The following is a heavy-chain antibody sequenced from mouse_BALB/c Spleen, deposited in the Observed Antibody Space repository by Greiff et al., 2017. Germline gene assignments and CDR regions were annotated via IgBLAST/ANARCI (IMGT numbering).Heavy chain of an antibody. D-gene: IGHD1-1*01. V-gene: IGHV1S29*02. CDR2: IYPYNGGT. CDR3: AREGTTVVAPYAMDY. J-gene: IGHJ4*01. Sequence: VQLKQSGPELVKPGASVKISCKASGYTFTDYNMHWVKQSHGKSLEWIGYIYPYNGGTGYTQKFKSKATLTVDNSSSTAYMELRSLTSEDSAVYYCAREGTTVVAPYAMDYWGQGTSVTVSS. CDR1: GYTFTDYN.